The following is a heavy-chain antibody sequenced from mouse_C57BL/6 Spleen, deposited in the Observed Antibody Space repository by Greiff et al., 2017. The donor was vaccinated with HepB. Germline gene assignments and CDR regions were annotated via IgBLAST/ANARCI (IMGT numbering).Heavy chain of an antibody. D-gene: IGHD2-3*01. CDR2: IYPGGGYT. Sequence: QVQLKESGAELVRPGTSVKMSCKASGYTFTNYWIGWAKQRPGHGLEWIGDIYPGGGYTNYNEKFKGKATLTAYKSSSTAYMQFSSLTSEDSAIYYCARGGLYDGYYDWYFDVWGTGTTVTVSS. J-gene: IGHJ1*03. CDR1: GYTFTNYW. V-gene: IGHV1-63*01. CDR3: ARGGLYDGYYDWYFDV.